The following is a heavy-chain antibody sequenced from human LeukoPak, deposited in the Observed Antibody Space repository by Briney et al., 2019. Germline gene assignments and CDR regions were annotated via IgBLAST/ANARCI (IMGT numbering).Heavy chain of an antibody. CDR3: ASVDSSGYYSLGY. CDR2: ISPNSGGT. D-gene: IGHD3-22*01. Sequence: ASVKVSCKASGYTFTGYYMHWVRQAPGQGLEWMGWISPNSGGTNYAQKFQGRVTMTRDTSISTAYMELSRLRSDDTAVYYCASVDSSGYYSLGYWGQGTLVTVSS. V-gene: IGHV1-2*02. CDR1: GYTFTGYY. J-gene: IGHJ4*02.